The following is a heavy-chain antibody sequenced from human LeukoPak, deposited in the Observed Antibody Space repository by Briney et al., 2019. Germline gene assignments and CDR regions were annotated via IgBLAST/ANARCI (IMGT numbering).Heavy chain of an antibody. CDR2: INPNSGGT. V-gene: IGHV1-2*02. Sequence: EASVKVSCKASGYTFTGYYMHWVRQAPGQGLEWMGWINPNSGGTNYAQKFQGRVTMTRDTSISTAYMELSRLRSDDTAVYYCARVSHRVVPAARWAHWFDPWGQGTLVTVSS. D-gene: IGHD2-2*01. CDR3: ARVSHRVVPAARWAHWFDP. J-gene: IGHJ5*02. CDR1: GYTFTGYY.